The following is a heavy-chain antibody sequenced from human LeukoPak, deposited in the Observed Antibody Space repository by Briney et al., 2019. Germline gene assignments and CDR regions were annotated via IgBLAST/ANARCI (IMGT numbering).Heavy chain of an antibody. D-gene: IGHD6-6*01. CDR2: IYTSGST. CDR1: GGSISSYY. J-gene: IGHJ4*02. CDR3: ARSYSSSSYFDY. Sequence: SETLSLTCTVSGGSISSYYWSWIRQPPGKGLEWIGYIYTSGSTNYNPSLKSRVTISVDTPKNQFSLKLSFVTAADTAVYYCARSYSSSSYFDYWGQGTLVTVSS. V-gene: IGHV4-4*09.